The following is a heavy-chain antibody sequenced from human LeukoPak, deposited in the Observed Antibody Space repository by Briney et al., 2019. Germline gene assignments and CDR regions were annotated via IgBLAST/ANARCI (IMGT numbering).Heavy chain of an antibody. CDR1: GYTFTSYG. CDR2: ISSYNGNT. CDR3: ARGSFHSEDILTGPFDN. Sequence: ASVKVSCKASGYTFTSYGISWVRQAPGQGLEWMGWISSYNGNTNYAQKLQGRANMTTDTSTSTAYMELRSMRSDDTAVYYCARGSFHSEDILTGPFDNWGQGTLVTVSS. V-gene: IGHV1-18*01. D-gene: IGHD3-9*01. J-gene: IGHJ4*02.